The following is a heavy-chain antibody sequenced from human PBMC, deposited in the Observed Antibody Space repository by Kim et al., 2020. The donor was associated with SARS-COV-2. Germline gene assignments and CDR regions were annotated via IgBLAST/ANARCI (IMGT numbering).Heavy chain of an antibody. Sequence: GESLRLSCAASGFFVSSNYMCWVRQAPGKGLEWVSDVYSGGSTYYAGSVMGRFTISRDDSKNTLYLQMDSLRAEDSAVYYCARGVGNAGGWYHLDYWGQG. J-gene: IGHJ4*02. D-gene: IGHD6-19*01. CDR2: VYSGGST. CDR1: GFFVSSNY. CDR3: ARGVGNAGGWYHLDY. V-gene: IGHV3-53*01.